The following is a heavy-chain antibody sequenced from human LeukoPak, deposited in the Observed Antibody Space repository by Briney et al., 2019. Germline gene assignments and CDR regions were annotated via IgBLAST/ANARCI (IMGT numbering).Heavy chain of an antibody. Sequence: SETLSLTCTVSGGSLSSSSYYWGWIRQPPGKGLERIGSIYHSGSTYYNPSLRSRVTISLDTSKNQFSLKMFSVTAADTAVYYCARDSVVDIEASTTYYFDSWGQGTLVTVSS. CDR3: ARDSVVDIEASTTYYFDS. J-gene: IGHJ4*02. D-gene: IGHD5-12*01. CDR2: IYHSGST. CDR1: GGSLSSSSYY. V-gene: IGHV4-39*07.